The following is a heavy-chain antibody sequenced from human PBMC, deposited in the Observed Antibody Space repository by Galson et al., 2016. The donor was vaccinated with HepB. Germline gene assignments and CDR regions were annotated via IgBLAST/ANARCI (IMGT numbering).Heavy chain of an antibody. Sequence: SLRLSCAASGFIVSTNYMTWVRQAPGKGLEWVAVISNDGSHAFYADSARGRFTISRDDSTNTVYLQMNSLRAEDTAVYYCAKGNVLPDNWGQGTLVTVSS. D-gene: IGHD3-10*02. J-gene: IGHJ4*02. CDR2: ISNDGSHA. CDR1: GFIVSTNY. CDR3: AKGNVLPDN. V-gene: IGHV3-30*18.